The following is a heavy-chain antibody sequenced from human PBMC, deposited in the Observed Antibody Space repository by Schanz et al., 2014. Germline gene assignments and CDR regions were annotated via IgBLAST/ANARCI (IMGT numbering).Heavy chain of an antibody. CDR2: IDGKSTTV. CDR1: GFSFSSYS. J-gene: IGHJ6*03. V-gene: IGHV3-48*01. Sequence: DLVESGGGFIQRGESLRLSCSASGFSFSSYSMNWVRQAPGKGLEWLSYIDGKSTTVYYANSGKGRFTVSRDNARNSLYLHMNTLGSEDTAVYYCARDGDRLYHNYYMDVWDKGTTVTVSS. D-gene: IGHD4-17*01. CDR3: ARDGDRLYHNYYMDV.